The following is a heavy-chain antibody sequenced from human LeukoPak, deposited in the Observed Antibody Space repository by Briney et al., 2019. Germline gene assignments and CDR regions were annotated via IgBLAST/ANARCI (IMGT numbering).Heavy chain of an antibody. CDR1: GGSISSGSYY. D-gene: IGHD3-10*01. CDR2: IYTSGST. CDR3: ARVERGMVRGVYSYYRDV. V-gene: IGHV4-61*02. J-gene: IGHJ6*03. Sequence: SQTLSLTCTVSGGSISSGSYYWSWIRQPAGKGLEWIGRIYTSGSTNYNPSLKSRVTISVDTSKNQFSRKLSSVTAADTAVYYCARVERGMVRGVYSYYRDVWGKGTTVTASS.